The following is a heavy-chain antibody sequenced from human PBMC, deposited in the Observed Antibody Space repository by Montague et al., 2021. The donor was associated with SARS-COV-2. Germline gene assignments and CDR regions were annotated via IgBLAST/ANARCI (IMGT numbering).Heavy chain of an antibody. D-gene: IGHD6-6*01. CDR3: ARDLEYSSSPPFDY. CDR1: GFTFSSYA. CDR2: ISYDGSNK. J-gene: IGHJ4*02. V-gene: IGHV3-30-3*01. Sequence: SLRLSCAASGFTFSSYAMHWFRQAPGKGLEWVAVISYDGSNKYYADSVKGRFTISRDNSKNTLYLQMNSLRAEDTAVYYCARDLEYSSSPPFDYWGQGTLVTVSS.